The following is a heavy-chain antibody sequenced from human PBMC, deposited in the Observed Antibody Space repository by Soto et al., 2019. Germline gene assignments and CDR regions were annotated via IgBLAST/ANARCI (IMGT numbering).Heavy chain of an antibody. D-gene: IGHD3-10*01. CDR1: GFTFSNAW. CDR2: IKSKTDGGTT. V-gene: IGHV3-15*07. J-gene: IGHJ4*02. CDR3: TTDSWFGEFTFDY. Sequence: EVQLVESGGGLVKPGGSLRLSCAASGFTFSNAWMNWVRQAPGKGLEWVGRIKSKTDGGTTDYAAPVKGRFTISRDDSKNTLYLQMNSLKTEDTAVYYCTTDSWFGEFTFDYWGQGTLVTVSS.